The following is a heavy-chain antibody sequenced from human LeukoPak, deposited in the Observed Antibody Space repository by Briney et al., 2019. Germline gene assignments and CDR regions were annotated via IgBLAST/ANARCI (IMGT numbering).Heavy chain of an antibody. Sequence: GGSLRLSCAASGFTFSNYAMTWVRQAPGKGLDWVSSITDSGMSSYYADSVKGRFTISRDNPRNTLFLQMHSLRSEDTAIYYCASYPFGVLRFLDWFSSPGGQGALVTVSS. D-gene: IGHD3-3*01. CDR1: GFTFSNYA. V-gene: IGHV3-23*01. CDR3: ASYPFGVLRFLDWFSSP. CDR2: ITDSGMSS. J-gene: IGHJ4*02.